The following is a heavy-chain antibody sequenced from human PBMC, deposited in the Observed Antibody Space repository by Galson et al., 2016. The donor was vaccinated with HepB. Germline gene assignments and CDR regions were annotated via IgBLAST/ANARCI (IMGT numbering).Heavy chain of an antibody. V-gene: IGHV1-69*06. D-gene: IGHD5-24*01. CDR1: GGTFSNYV. CDR3: ARLDAYSYPYYFDS. CDR2: ITPIFGTV. Sequence: SVKVSCKASGGTFSNYVIGWVRQAPGQGLEWMGGITPIFGTVNYAQKFQDRVSINADKSTSTAYMELSRLRSDDTAVYYCARLDAYSYPYYFDSWGQGTLVTVSS. J-gene: IGHJ4*02.